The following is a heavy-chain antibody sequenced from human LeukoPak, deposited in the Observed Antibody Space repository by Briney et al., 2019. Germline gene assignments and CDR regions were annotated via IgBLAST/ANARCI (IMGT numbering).Heavy chain of an antibody. CDR2: ISSSSSYI. CDR1: GFTLNSHS. Sequence: PGGSLRLSCAASGFTLNSHSMNWVRQAPGKGLQWVSSISSSSSYIYYADSVKGRFTISRDNAKKSLYLQMNSLRAEDTAVYYCARDRSGLGDHLNWGQGTLVTVSS. J-gene: IGHJ4*02. D-gene: IGHD3-3*01. CDR3: ARDRSGLGDHLN. V-gene: IGHV3-21*01.